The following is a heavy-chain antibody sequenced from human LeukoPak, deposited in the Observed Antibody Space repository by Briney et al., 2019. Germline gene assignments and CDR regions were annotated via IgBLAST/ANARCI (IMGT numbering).Heavy chain of an antibody. CDR1: GFTFSSYA. J-gene: IGHJ6*03. CDR3: AKSGGSSWSYYYMDV. V-gene: IGHV3-23*01. CDR2: ISGSGGST. D-gene: IGHD6-13*01. Sequence: PGGSLRLSCAASGFTFSSYAMSWVRQAPGKGLEWVSAISGSGGSTYYADSVKGRFTISRDNSKNTLYLQMNSLRAEDTAVYYCAKSGGSSWSYYYMDVWGKGTTVTVSS.